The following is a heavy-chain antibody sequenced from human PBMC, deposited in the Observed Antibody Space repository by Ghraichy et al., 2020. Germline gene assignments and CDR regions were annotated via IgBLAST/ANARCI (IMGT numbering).Heavy chain of an antibody. CDR3: ARDQGLSSSGYGPLLSFSYAGMDV. D-gene: IGHD6-25*01. J-gene: IGHJ6*02. Sequence: SETLSLTCTVSGASISGSFWTWIRQPPGKGLEWIGSIHYSGTTNYNTSLKSRVTISLDTPKNQFSLKLTSVTAADRAVYYCARDQGLSSSGYGPLLSFSYAGMDVWGQGTTVTVAS. CDR1: GASISGSF. V-gene: IGHV4-59*01. CDR2: IHYSGTT.